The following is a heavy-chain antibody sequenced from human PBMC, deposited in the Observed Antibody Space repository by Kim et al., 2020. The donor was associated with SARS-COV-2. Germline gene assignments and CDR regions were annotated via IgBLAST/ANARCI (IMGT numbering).Heavy chain of an antibody. J-gene: IGHJ5*02. CDR1: GGSVSDYY. Sequence: SETLSLICTVSGGSVSDYYWTWVRQSPGKGLEWIGYIYYSGTTKYNPSLKSRVTISVQRPKNQFSLHLTSVTAADTAVYFCARQMKNWFDVWGQGTLVTV. CDR2: IYYSGTT. V-gene: IGHV4-59*02. CDR3: ARQMKNWFDV.